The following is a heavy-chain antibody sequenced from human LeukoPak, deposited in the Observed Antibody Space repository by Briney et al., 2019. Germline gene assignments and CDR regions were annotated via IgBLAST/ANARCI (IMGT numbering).Heavy chain of an antibody. CDR2: IYQTGDT. Sequence: SETLSLTCTVSGGSISSYYWSWIRQPPGKGLEWISYIYQTGDTGYNPSLKSRATISLDMSKNQFSLILSAVTAADTAVYYCARHEFAGPFAYWGQGALVTVSS. J-gene: IGHJ4*02. D-gene: IGHD6-13*01. V-gene: IGHV4-59*08. CDR1: GGSISSYY. CDR3: ARHEFAGPFAY.